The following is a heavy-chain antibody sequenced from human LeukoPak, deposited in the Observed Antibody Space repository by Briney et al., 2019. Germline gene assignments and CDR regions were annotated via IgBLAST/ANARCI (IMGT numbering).Heavy chain of an antibody. D-gene: IGHD3-10*01. CDR1: GFSFSSYN. J-gene: IGHJ4*02. V-gene: IGHV3-48*01. CDR2: MSARSGTR. Sequence: GGSLRLSCAASGFSFSSYNMNWVRQAPGKGLEWLSYMSARSGTRYYADSVEGRFTISRDNAKNSLYLQMNSLRAEDTAVYYCVRAYGSGGYGYGYWGQGTLVTVSS. CDR3: VRAYGSGGYGYGY.